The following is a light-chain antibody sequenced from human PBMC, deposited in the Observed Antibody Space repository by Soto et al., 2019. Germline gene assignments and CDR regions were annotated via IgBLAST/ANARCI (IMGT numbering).Light chain of an antibody. CDR1: QSLSSSY. CDR3: QQYGSSPYT. V-gene: IGKV3-20*01. J-gene: IGKJ2*01. CDR2: RSS. Sequence: ESVLTQSPSSLSLSPGESATLSCRASQSLSSSYLAWYQQKAGQPPRLLMFRSSDRAAGVPDRFSGSASGTEFTLTISSLEPEDFAVYYCQQYGSSPYTFGLGTKLEIK.